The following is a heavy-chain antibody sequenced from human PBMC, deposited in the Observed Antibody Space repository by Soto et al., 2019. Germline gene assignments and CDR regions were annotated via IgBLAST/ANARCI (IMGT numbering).Heavy chain of an antibody. CDR3: ARRYGGTFDH. J-gene: IGHJ4*02. CDR1: GGSICSYY. Sequence: QVQLQESGPGLVKPSETRSLTCTVSGGSICSYYWSWIRQPPGKGLEWIGYIYYSGSTNYNPSLKSRVTISVDTSKNQFSLKLCSVTAADTAVYYCARRYGGTFDHWGQGTLVTVSS. D-gene: IGHD2-15*01. CDR2: IYYSGST. V-gene: IGHV4-59*08.